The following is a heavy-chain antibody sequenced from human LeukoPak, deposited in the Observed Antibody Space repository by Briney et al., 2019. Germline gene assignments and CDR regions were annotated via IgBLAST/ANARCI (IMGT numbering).Heavy chain of an antibody. CDR3: AREVRGDY. Sequence: GGSLRLSCAASGFTFSSYAMHWVRQAPGKGLEWVAVISYDGSNKYYADSVKGRFTISRDNSKDTLYLQMNSLRAEDTAVYYCAREVRGDYWGQGTQVTVSS. D-gene: IGHD3-10*01. CDR1: GFTFSSYA. V-gene: IGHV3-30-3*01. CDR2: ISYDGSNK. J-gene: IGHJ4*02.